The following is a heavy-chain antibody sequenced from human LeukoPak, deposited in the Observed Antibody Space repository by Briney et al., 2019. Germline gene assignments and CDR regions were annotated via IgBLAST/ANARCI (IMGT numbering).Heavy chain of an antibody. CDR2: IYTSGST. D-gene: IGHD5-18*01. Sequence: PSGTLSLTCTVSGGSISSYYWSWIRQPAGKGLEWIGRIYTSGSTNYNPSLKSRVTMSVDTSKNQFSLKLSSVTAADTAVYYCARDPIDTAMGYYYYYMDVWGKGTTVTVSS. CDR1: GGSISSYY. V-gene: IGHV4-4*07. J-gene: IGHJ6*03. CDR3: ARDPIDTAMGYYYYYMDV.